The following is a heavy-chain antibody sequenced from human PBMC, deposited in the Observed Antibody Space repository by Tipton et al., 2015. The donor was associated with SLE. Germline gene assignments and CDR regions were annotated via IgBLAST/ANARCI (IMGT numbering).Heavy chain of an antibody. CDR2: IYYSGCT. CDR3: ARDNYYGLGSSSRWFDP. V-gene: IGHV4-59*11. CDR1: GGSISSHY. D-gene: IGHD3-10*01. Sequence: TLSLTCTVSGGSISSHYWSWIQHPPGKGLEWIGYIYYSGCTNYNPSLKSRVTISVDTSKNQFSLKLSSVTAADTAVYYCARDNYYGLGSSSRWFDPWGQGTLVTVSS. J-gene: IGHJ5*02.